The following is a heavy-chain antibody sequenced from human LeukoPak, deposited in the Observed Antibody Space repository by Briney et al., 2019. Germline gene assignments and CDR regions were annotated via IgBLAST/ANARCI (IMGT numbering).Heavy chain of an antibody. CDR2: INPNSGGT. D-gene: IGHD3-22*01. Sequence: ASVKVSCKASGYTFTGYHMHWVRQAPGQGLEWMGWINPNSGGTNYAQKFQGRVTMTRDTSISTAYMELSRLRSDDTAVYYCARGGYYDSSGYSQFDYWGQGTLVTVSS. V-gene: IGHV1-2*02. CDR3: ARGGYYDSSGYSQFDY. CDR1: GYTFTGYH. J-gene: IGHJ4*02.